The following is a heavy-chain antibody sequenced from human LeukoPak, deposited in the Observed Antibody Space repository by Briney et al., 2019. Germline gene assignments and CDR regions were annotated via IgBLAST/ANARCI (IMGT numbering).Heavy chain of an antibody. CDR3: AKGSGSGWYHWFDY. CDR2: INHNGNVN. V-gene: IGHV3-7*01. CDR1: GFTFSSYW. Sequence: GGSLRLSCAASGFTFSSYWMNWARQAPGKGLEWVASINHNGNVNYYVDSVKGRFTISRDNAKNSLYLQMNSLRAEDTAVYYCAKGSGSGWYHWFDYWGQGTLVTVSS. D-gene: IGHD6-19*01. J-gene: IGHJ5*01.